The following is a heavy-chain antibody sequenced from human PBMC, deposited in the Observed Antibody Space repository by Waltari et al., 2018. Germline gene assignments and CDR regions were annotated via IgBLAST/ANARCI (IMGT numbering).Heavy chain of an antibody. CDR1: GFIFSDCV. CDR3: VKDSRSGNFDH. Sequence: EVQLVESGGGLVQPGGSLRLSCSASGFIFSDCVMHWVRQAPGKGLEYVSIINNKGDTKRYADSVKGRLTISRDNSKNTLFLQMTSLRPEDTGIYYCVKDSRSGNFDHWGQGTLVTVSS. J-gene: IGHJ4*02. D-gene: IGHD2-15*01. CDR2: INNKGDTK. V-gene: IGHV3-64D*06.